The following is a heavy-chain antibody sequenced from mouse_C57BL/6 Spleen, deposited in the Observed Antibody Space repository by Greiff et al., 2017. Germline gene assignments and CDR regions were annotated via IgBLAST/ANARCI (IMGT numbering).Heavy chain of an antibody. CDR3: TTPAEYDYLAWFAY. V-gene: IGHV14-4*01. CDR2: IDPENGDT. J-gene: IGHJ3*01. Sequence: EVKLVESGAELVRPGASVKLSCTASGFNITDDYMHWVKQRPEQGLEWIGWIDPENGDTEYASKFQGKATITADTSSNTAYLQLSSLTSEDPAVYYCTTPAEYDYLAWFAYWGQGTLVTVSA. D-gene: IGHD2-4*01. CDR1: GFNITDDY.